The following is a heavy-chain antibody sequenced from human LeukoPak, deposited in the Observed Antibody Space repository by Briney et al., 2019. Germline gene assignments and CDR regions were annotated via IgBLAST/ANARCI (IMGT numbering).Heavy chain of an antibody. V-gene: IGHV1-46*01. Sequence: GASVKVSCKASGYPFTSYYMHWVRQAPGQGLEWMGIINPRGGSISYAQKFQGRVTMTRDTSTSTAYMELKSLRSDDTAVYYCARNQGDSGSYWDLDYWGQGTLVTVSS. CDR3: ARNQGDSGSYWDLDY. CDR1: GYPFTSYY. D-gene: IGHD1-26*01. J-gene: IGHJ4*02. CDR2: INPRGGSI.